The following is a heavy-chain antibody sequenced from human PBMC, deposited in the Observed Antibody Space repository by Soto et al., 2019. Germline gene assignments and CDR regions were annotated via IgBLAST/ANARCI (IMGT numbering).Heavy chain of an antibody. V-gene: IGHV3-53*01. J-gene: IGHJ4*02. CDR3: ARVNYYDSSGYPDY. CDR1: GFTVSSNY. D-gene: IGHD3-22*01. CDR2: IYSGGNT. Sequence: GGSLRLSCAASGFTVSSNYMSWVRQAPGKGLDWVSVIYSGGNTYYADSVKGRFTISRDNSKNTLYLQMISLGAEDTAVYYCARVNYYDSSGYPDYWGQGTLVTVSS.